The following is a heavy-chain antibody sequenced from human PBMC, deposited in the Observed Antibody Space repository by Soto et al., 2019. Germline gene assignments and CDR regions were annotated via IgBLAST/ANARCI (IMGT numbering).Heavy chain of an antibody. CDR3: AREGYSSGWYVYYYYGMDV. V-gene: IGHV4-34*01. J-gene: IGHJ6*02. CDR1: GGSFSGYY. D-gene: IGHD6-19*01. Sequence: SETLSLTCAAYGGSFSGYYWSWIRQPPGKGLEWIGEINHSGSTNYNPSLKSRVTISVDTSKNQFPLKLSSVTAADTAVYYCAREGYSSGWYVYYYYGMDVWGQGTTVTVSS. CDR2: INHSGST.